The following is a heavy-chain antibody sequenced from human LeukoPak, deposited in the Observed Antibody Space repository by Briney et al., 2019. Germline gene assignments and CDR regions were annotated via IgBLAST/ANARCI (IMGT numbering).Heavy chain of an antibody. J-gene: IGHJ4*02. CDR1: GGSFSGYY. CDR3: ARGSSWAMAY. Sequence: KPSETLSLTCAVYGGSFSGYYWSWIRQPPGKGLEWIGEINHSGSTNYNPSLKSRVTISVDTSKNQFSLKLSSVTAADTAVYYCARGSSWAMAYWGQGTLVTVPS. CDR2: INHSGST. D-gene: IGHD5-18*01. V-gene: IGHV4-34*01.